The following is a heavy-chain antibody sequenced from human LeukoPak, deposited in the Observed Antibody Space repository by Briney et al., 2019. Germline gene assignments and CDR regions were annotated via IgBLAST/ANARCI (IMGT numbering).Heavy chain of an antibody. J-gene: IGHJ4*02. Sequence: ASVKVSCKASGYTFTGYYMHWVRQAPGQGLEWMGWINPNSGGTNYAQKFQGRVTMTRDTSISTAYMELSRLRSDDTAVYFCARARRLYDSSSYYYFDYWGQGTLVTVSS. CDR1: GYTFTGYY. D-gene: IGHD3-22*01. CDR3: ARARRLYDSSSYYYFDY. CDR2: INPNSGGT. V-gene: IGHV1-2*02.